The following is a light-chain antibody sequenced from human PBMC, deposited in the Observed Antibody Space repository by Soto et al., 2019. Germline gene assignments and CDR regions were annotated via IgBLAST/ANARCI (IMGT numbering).Light chain of an antibody. J-gene: IGKJ1*01. Sequence: IVLTQSPCTLSLSPGERATLSCGASQSVTSNYLARYQQKPGQAPRLLIYGASSRATGIPDKFSGSGSGIDFTLTISRLEPEDFAVYYCHHYATSSRTFGQGTKVDIK. V-gene: IGKV3-20*01. CDR1: QSVTSNY. CDR2: GAS. CDR3: HHYATSSRT.